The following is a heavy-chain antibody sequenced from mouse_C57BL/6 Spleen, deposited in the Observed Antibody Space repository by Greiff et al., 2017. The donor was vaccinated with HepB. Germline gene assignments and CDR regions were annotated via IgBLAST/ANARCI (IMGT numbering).Heavy chain of an antibody. CDR3: ARRGDYDEYYFDY. CDR2: IHPNSGST. D-gene: IGHD2-4*01. CDR1: GYTFTSYW. V-gene: IGHV1-64*01. Sequence: VQLQQPGAELVKPGASVKLSCKASGYTFTSYWMHWVKQRPGQGLEWIGMIHPNSGSTNYNEKFKSKATLTVDKSSSTAYMQLSSLTSEDSAVYYCARRGDYDEYYFDYWGQGTTLTVSS. J-gene: IGHJ2*01.